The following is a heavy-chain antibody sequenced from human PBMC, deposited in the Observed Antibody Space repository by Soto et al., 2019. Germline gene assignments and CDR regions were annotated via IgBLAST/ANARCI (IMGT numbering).Heavy chain of an antibody. CDR3: AKVMVGATRQTDFDS. V-gene: IGHV4-39*02. J-gene: IGHJ4*02. CDR2: IYYDGST. Sequence: QLHLRESGPGLVKPSETLSLTCTVSGGSINSDSYYWAWIRQTPGKSLAWIASIYYDGSTYYNPSLESRVTISADMSKNHFSLRLSSVTAAYTAGYYCAKVMVGATRQTDFDSWGQGTLVTVSS. D-gene: IGHD2-15*01. CDR1: GGSINSDSYY.